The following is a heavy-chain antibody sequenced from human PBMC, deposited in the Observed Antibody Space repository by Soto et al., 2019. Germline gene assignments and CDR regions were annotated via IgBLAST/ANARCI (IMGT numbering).Heavy chain of an antibody. CDR3: AKDLYYYGSGTPFDY. CDR2: IDSGGGGT. J-gene: IGHJ4*02. Sequence: GGSLRLSCAASGFTFRKYAMSWVRQVPGKGPEWVSAIDSGGGGTYYADSVKGRFTISRDNSKNTLYLQMNSLGAEDTAVYYCAKDLYYYGSGTPFDYWGQGTLVTVSS. CDR1: GFTFRKYA. V-gene: IGHV3-23*01. D-gene: IGHD3-10*01.